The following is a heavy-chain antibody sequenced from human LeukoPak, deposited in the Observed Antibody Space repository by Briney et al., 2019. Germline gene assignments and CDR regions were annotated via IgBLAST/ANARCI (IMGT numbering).Heavy chain of an antibody. CDR2: ISSSGSTM. CDR3: AGDYGGNSP. V-gene: IGHV3-48*03. CDR1: GFTFSTYE. J-gene: IGHJ5*02. D-gene: IGHD4-23*01. Sequence: GGSLRLSCAASGFTFSTYEMNWVRQAPGKGLEWVSYISSSGSTMYYADSVKGRFTIPRDNAKNSLYLQVNSLRAEDTAVYYCAGDYGGNSPWGQGTLVTVSS.